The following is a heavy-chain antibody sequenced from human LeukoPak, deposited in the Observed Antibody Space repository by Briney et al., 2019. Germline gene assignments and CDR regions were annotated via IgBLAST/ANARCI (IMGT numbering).Heavy chain of an antibody. V-gene: IGHV4-39*07. CDR2: IYYSGST. CDR3: ASPSGASTW. Sequence: SETLSLTCTVSGGSISSGSYYWGWIRQPPGKGLEWIGSIYYSGSTYYNLSLKSRVTISVDTSKNQFSLTLSSVTAADTAVYYCASPSGASTWWGQGTLVTVSS. CDR1: GGSISSGSYY. D-gene: IGHD2-15*01. J-gene: IGHJ4*02.